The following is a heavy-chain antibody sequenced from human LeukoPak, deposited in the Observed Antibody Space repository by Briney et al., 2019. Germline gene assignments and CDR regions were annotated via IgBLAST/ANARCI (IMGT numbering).Heavy chain of an antibody. J-gene: IGHJ6*02. CDR3: ARLGYCSSTSCYYSSNYYYYGMDV. D-gene: IGHD2-2*01. CDR1: GGSISSHY. CDR2: IYYSGST. Sequence: SETLSLTCTVSGGSISSHYWSWIRQLPGKGLEWIGYIYYSGSTNYNPSLKSRVTISVDTSKNQFSLKLSSVTAADTAVYYCARLGYCSSTSCYYSSNYYYYGMDVWGQGTTVTVSS. V-gene: IGHV4-59*11.